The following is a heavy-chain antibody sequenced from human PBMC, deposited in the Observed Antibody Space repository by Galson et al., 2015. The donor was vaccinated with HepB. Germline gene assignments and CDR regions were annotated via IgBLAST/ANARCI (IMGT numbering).Heavy chain of an antibody. CDR2: INPNTGHT. CDR1: GYTFSGYY. CDR3: AREDIVLMVSAPRGSIDY. D-gene: IGHD2-8*01. Sequence: SVKVSCKASGYTFSGYYIHWVRRAPGQGLEWIGWINPNTGHTSPAQRFQGTVTMTSDPSISTAYMELRRLTSADSAVYFCAREDIVLMVSAPRGSIDYWGQGTLVTVSS. J-gene: IGHJ4*02. V-gene: IGHV1-2*02.